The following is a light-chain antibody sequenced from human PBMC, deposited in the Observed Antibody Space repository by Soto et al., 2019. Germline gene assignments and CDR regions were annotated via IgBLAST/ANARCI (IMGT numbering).Light chain of an antibody. Sequence: EIILTQSPDTLSLSPGERATLSCRASQTVSSNYLAWCQQRPGQAPRLLIYGASTRADGIPDRFSGSGSGTDFSLTITRLEPEDSAVYFWQQYTGPPPTFGQGTRLEIK. V-gene: IGKV3-20*01. CDR3: QQYTGPPPT. CDR2: GAS. CDR1: QTVSSNY. J-gene: IGKJ5*01.